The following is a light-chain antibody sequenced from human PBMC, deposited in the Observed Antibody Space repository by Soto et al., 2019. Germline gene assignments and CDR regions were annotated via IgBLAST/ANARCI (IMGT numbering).Light chain of an antibody. CDR3: QSYESSLSGYV. J-gene: IGLJ1*01. CDR2: GNS. Sequence: QSVLTQPPSVSGAPGQGVTISCTGSSSNIGAGYDVHWYQQLPGTAPKLLIYGNSNRPSGVPDRFSGSKSGTSASLAITGLQAEDEADYYCQSYESSLSGYVFGTGTKATVL. V-gene: IGLV1-40*01. CDR1: SSNIGAGYD.